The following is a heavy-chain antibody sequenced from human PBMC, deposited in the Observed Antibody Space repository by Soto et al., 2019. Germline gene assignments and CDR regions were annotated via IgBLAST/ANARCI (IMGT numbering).Heavy chain of an antibody. Sequence: SVKVSCKASGGTFSSYAISWVRQAPGQGLEWVGGIIPIFGTANYAQKFQGRVTITADESTSTAYMELSSLRSEDTAVYYCARAVGYVDIVATGGGHYYGMDVWGQGTTVTVS. CDR3: ARAVGYVDIVATGGGHYYGMDV. D-gene: IGHD5-12*01. CDR2: IIPIFGTA. J-gene: IGHJ6*02. V-gene: IGHV1-69*13. CDR1: GGTFSSYA.